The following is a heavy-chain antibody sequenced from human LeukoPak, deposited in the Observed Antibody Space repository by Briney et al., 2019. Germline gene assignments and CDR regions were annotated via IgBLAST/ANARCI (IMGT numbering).Heavy chain of an antibody. J-gene: IGHJ4*02. V-gene: IGHV5-10-1*01. CDR1: GYSFTSYW. CDR2: IDPSDSYT. D-gene: IGHD3-9*01. CDR3: ARRSYDILTGYYTFDY. Sequence: GESLKISCQGSGYSFTSYWISWVRQMPGKGLEWMGRIDPSDSYTNYSPSFQGHVTISADKSISTAYLQWSSLKASDTAMYYCARRSYDILTGYYTFDYWGQGTLVTVSS.